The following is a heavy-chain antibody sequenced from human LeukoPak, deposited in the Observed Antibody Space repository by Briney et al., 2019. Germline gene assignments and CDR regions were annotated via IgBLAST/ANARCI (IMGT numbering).Heavy chain of an antibody. D-gene: IGHD4-17*01. V-gene: IGHV3-48*01. Sequence: GGSLRLSCAASGFTFSTYSMNWVRQAPGKGLEWISYIGGSGSTIYYADSVKGRFTISRDNAKKLLYLQMSSLRAEDAAVYYCARARDYGDYPPDYWGQGTLVTVSS. CDR3: ARARDYGDYPPDY. CDR2: IGGSGSTI. CDR1: GFTFSTYS. J-gene: IGHJ4*02.